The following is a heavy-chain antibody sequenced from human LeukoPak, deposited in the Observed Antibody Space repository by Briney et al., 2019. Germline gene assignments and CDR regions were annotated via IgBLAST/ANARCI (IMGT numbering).Heavy chain of an antibody. CDR3: ARALTEGAFDI. D-gene: IGHD7-27*01. CDR2: ISSSSSYI. CDR1: GFTFSSYS. Sequence: GGSLRLSCAGSGFTFSSYSMNWVRQAPGKGLEWVSSISSSSSYIYYADSVKGRFTISRDNAKKSLYLQMNSLRAEDTAVYYCARALTEGAFDIWGQGTMVTVSS. V-gene: IGHV3-21*01. J-gene: IGHJ3*02.